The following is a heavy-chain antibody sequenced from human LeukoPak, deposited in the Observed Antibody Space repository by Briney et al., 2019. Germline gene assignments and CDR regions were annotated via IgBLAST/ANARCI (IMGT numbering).Heavy chain of an antibody. V-gene: IGHV4-38-2*01. CDR2: IYYSGTT. D-gene: IGHD3-3*01. CDR1: NYSISSGYY. CDR3: ARIDFWSAYGDY. Sequence: PSETLSLTCAVSNYSISSGYYWGLSGPPPGEGVGWIGSIYYSGTTYYNPSLKGRVTISVDTSKNQFSLKLSSVTAADTAVYYCARIDFWSAYGDYWGQGTLVTASS. J-gene: IGHJ4*02.